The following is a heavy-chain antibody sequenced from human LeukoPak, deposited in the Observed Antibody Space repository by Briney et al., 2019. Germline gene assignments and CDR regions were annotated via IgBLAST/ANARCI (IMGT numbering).Heavy chain of an antibody. CDR3: ARVDSNELDYYYYYMDV. J-gene: IGHJ6*03. CDR1: GGSISSYY. D-gene: IGHD4-11*01. CDR2: IYTSGST. V-gene: IGHV4-4*07. Sequence: PSETLSLTCTVSGGSISSYYWSWIRQPAGKGLEWIGRIYTSGSTNYNPSLKSRVTISVDTSKNQFSLKLSSVTAADTAVYYCARVDSNELDYYYYYMDVWGKGTTVTVSS.